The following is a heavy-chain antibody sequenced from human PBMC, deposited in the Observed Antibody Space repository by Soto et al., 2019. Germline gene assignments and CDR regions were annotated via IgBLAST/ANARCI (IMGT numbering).Heavy chain of an antibody. V-gene: IGHV3-33*01. D-gene: IGHD6-13*01. CDR1: GFTFSSYG. CDR2: IWYDGSNK. Sequence: QVQLVESGGGVVQPGRSLRLSCAASGFTFSSYGMHWVRQAPGKGLEWVAVIWYDGSNKYYADSVKGRFTISRDNSKNTLYLQMNSLRAEDTAVYYCARDGGSSSWRTSNRNSDYYGMDVWGQGTTVTVSS. CDR3: ARDGGSSSWRTSNRNSDYYGMDV. J-gene: IGHJ6*02.